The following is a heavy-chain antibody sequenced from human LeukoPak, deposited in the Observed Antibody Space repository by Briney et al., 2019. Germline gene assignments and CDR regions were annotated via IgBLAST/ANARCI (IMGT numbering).Heavy chain of an antibody. CDR2: IDPSDSYT. D-gene: IGHD5-12*01. Sequence: GAPLQISCKGSGSRFTSYWSSWLRRMPGKGLKWMGGIDPSDSYTNYSPSFQGHVTISADKSISTAYLQWSSRKASDTAMYYCARHTEYSGYDPMGYWGQGTLVTVSS. V-gene: IGHV5-10-1*01. CDR1: GSRFTSYW. CDR3: ARHTEYSGYDPMGY. J-gene: IGHJ4*02.